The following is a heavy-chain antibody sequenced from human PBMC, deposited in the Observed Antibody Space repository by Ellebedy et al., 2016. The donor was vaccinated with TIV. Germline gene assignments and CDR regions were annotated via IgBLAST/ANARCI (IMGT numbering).Heavy chain of an antibody. Sequence: MPSETLSLTCIVSGGSISSSSYCWGWIRQPPGKGLEWIGSIYSSGSTYYNPSLKSRVTMSVDTSKNQFTLKLDSVTAADTAVYYCASGSRSGWYTPNFDYWGQGILVPVSS. J-gene: IGHJ4*02. CDR3: ASGSRSGWYTPNFDY. CDR2: IYSSGST. CDR1: GGSISSSSYC. D-gene: IGHD6-19*01. V-gene: IGHV4-39*01.